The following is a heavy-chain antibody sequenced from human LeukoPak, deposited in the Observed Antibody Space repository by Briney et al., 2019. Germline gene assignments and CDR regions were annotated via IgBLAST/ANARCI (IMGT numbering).Heavy chain of an antibody. CDR2: ISGSGGST. V-gene: IGHV3-23*01. D-gene: IGHD3-22*01. Sequence: GESLRLSCAASGFTFSSYAMSWVRQAPGKGLEWVSAISGSGGSTYYADSVKGRFTISRDNSKNTLYLQMNSLRAEDTAVYYCAKDIKYYDSSGYSLYFDYWGQGTLVTVSS. CDR3: AKDIKYYDSSGYSLYFDY. CDR1: GFTFSSYA. J-gene: IGHJ4*02.